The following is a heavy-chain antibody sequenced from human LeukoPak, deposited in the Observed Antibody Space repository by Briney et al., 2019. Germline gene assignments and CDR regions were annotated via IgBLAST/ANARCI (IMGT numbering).Heavy chain of an antibody. Sequence: GGSLRLSCAASGFTFSSHGMHWVRQAPGKGLEWVAVISYEGSIKYYADSVKGRFTISRDNSKNTLYLQMNSLRAEDTAVYYCAKCQGRVCSSTPHGMDVWGRGITVAVSS. CDR2: ISYEGSIK. V-gene: IGHV3-30*18. CDR1: GFTFSSHG. J-gene: IGHJ6*02. CDR3: AKCQGRVCSSTPHGMDV. D-gene: IGHD2-2*01.